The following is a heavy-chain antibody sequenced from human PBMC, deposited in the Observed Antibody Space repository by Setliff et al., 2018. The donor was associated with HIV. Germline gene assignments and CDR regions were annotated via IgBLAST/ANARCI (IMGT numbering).Heavy chain of an antibody. J-gene: IGHJ3*02. CDR3: ARQFTGYSSSWYEGHDAFDI. Sequence: PGGSLRLSCAASGFTFDRFWMHWVRQAPGKGLVWVSRVNRDGSSTTYADSVKDRFTISRDNAKNTLYLQMGSLRAEDMAVYYCARQFTGYSSSWYEGHDAFDIWGQGTMVTVSS. CDR1: GFTFDRFW. V-gene: IGHV3-74*01. CDR2: VNRDGSST. D-gene: IGHD6-13*01.